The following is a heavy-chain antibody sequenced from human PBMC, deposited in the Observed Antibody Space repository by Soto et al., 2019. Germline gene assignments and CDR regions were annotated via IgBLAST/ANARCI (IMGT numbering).Heavy chain of an antibody. J-gene: IGHJ4*02. V-gene: IGHV1-3*01. D-gene: IGHD5-18*01. Sequence: HVELVQSGADVKKPGASVTISCKASGYTFTDYTLHWVRQAPGQRLEWMGWMNAGVGNTLYSQKFQGRITITRDTSASTAYMELNSLKSEDTAIYYCARDTGYTFGSLNYWGPGTLVTVSS. CDR3: ARDTGYTFGSLNY. CDR1: GYTFTDYT. CDR2: MNAGVGNT.